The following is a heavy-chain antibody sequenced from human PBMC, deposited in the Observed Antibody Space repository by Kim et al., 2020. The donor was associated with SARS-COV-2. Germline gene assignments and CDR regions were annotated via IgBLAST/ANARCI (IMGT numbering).Heavy chain of an antibody. D-gene: IGHD6-19*01. CDR3: AKSVAATQHYYYGMDA. CDR2: ISNNGDST. V-gene: IGHV3-23*01. J-gene: IGHJ6*01. Sequence: GGSLRLSCAASGFTFSSYAMNWVRQAPGKGLEWVSGISNNGDSTYYADSVKVRFTISRDSSKTTLCLQMNILRAKNAAEYDYAKSVAATQHYYYGMDAWG. CDR1: GFTFSSYA.